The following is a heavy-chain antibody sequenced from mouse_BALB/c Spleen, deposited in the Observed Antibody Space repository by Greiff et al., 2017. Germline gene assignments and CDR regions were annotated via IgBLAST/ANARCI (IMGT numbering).Heavy chain of an antibody. CDR3: ARSTMINAMDY. Sequence: EVQLVESGGGLVQPGGSRKLSCAASGFTFSSFGMHWVRQAPEKGLEWVAYISSGSSTIYYADTVKGRFTISRDNPKNTLFLQMTSLRSEDTAMYYCARSTMINAMDYWGQGTSVTVSS. D-gene: IGHD2-4*01. CDR2: ISSGSSTI. CDR1: GFTFSSFG. J-gene: IGHJ4*01. V-gene: IGHV5-17*02.